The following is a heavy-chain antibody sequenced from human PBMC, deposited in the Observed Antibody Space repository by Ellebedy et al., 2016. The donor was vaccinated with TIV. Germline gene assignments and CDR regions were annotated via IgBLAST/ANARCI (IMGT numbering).Heavy chain of an antibody. J-gene: IGHJ5*01. Sequence: GGSLRLXCAASGFTFSTYTMNWVRQAPGKGLEWVSSISSDSSSTYYADSVKGRFTISRDNAKNSLYLHMNSLRAEDTAMYYCARVDWLVDSWGQGTLVTVSS. V-gene: IGHV3-21*01. CDR1: GFTFSTYT. CDR3: ARVDWLVDS. CDR2: ISSDSSST. D-gene: IGHD3-9*01.